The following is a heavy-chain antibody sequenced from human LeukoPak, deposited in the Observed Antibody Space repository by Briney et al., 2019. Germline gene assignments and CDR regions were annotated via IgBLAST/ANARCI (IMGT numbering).Heavy chain of an antibody. CDR2: IYTSGST. J-gene: IGHJ4*02. D-gene: IGHD3-3*01. CDR1: GGSISSGSYY. V-gene: IGHV4-61*02. Sequence: PSQTLSLTCTVSGGSISSGSYYWSWIRQPAGKGLEWIGRIYTSGSTNYNPSLKSRVTISVDTSKNQFSLKLSSVTAADTAVYYCARVDYYDFWSGPFDYWGQGTLVTVSS. CDR3: ARVDYYDFWSGPFDY.